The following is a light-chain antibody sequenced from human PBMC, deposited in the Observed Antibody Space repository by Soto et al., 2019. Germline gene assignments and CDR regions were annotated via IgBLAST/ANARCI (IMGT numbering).Light chain of an antibody. CDR1: PGAVTSGNY. V-gene: IGLV7-43*01. CDR3: LLYYGGAQLV. J-gene: IGLJ3*02. Sequence: QAVVTHEPSLTVSPGGTVTLTCASIPGAVTSGNYQRWFPQKPGQTPRTLIYTTNSRHSWTPARFSGSLLGGKAALTLSGVQPEDEAEYYCLLYYGGAQLVCGGGTKLTVL. CDR2: TTN.